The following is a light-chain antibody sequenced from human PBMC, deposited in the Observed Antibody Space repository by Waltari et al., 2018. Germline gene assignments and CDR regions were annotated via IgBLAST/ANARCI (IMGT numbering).Light chain of an antibody. J-gene: IGKJ4*01. CDR3: QQRSSRPPT. CDR1: QSVGGD. Sequence: EIVLTQSTATLSLSPGERATLSCRASQSVGGDLAWYQQKLGQAPRLLIYDASKRATGIPARFSGSGSGTDFTLTISSLEAEDFVVYYCQQRSSRPPTFGGGTKVEIK. V-gene: IGKV3-11*01. CDR2: DAS.